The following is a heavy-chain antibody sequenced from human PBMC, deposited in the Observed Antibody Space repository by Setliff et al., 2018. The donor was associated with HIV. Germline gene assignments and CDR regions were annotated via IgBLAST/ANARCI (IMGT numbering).Heavy chain of an antibody. J-gene: IGHJ5*02. D-gene: IGHD3-22*01. CDR2: IYYSGRTSHSGST. Sequence: SETLSLTCTVSGDSITSGGYSWTWIRQPPGKALEWVGYIYYSGRTSHSGSTYYNPSVASRITISGDTSKNQFSLKLPSVTAADTAIYYCARENGWLFGWFDPWGQGTPVTVSS. CDR3: ARENGWLFGWFDP. CDR1: GDSITSGGYS. V-gene: IGHV4-30-4*08.